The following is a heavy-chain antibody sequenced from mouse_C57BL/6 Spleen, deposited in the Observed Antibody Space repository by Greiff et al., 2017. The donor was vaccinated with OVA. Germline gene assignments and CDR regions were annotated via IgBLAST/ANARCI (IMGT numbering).Heavy chain of an antibody. Sequence: EVQLVESGPELVKPGASVKISCKASGYSFTDYNMNWVKQSNGTSLEWIGVINPNYGPTSYNQKFKGKATLTVDQSSSTAYMQLNSLTSEDSAVYYGARSGSNYVRDYAMDYWGQGTSVTVSS. CDR3: ARSGSNYVRDYAMDY. V-gene: IGHV1-39*01. J-gene: IGHJ4*01. D-gene: IGHD2-5*01. CDR2: INPNYGPT. CDR1: GYSFTDYN.